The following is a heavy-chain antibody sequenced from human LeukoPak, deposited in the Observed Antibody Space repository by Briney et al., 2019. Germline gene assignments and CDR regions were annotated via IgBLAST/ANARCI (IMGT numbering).Heavy chain of an antibody. Sequence: SVKVSCKASGGTFSSYAISWVRQAPGQGLEWMGGIIPIFGTANYAQKFQGRVTITADESTSTAYMELSSLRSEDTAVYHCARSPRGYSGYEARLNWFDPWGQGTLVTVSS. CDR3: ARSPRGYSGYEARLNWFDP. CDR2: IIPIFGTA. CDR1: GGTFSSYA. V-gene: IGHV1-69*13. J-gene: IGHJ5*02. D-gene: IGHD5-12*01.